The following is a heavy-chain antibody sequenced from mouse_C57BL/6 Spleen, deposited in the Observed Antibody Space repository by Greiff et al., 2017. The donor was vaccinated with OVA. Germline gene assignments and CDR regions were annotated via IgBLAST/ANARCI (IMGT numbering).Heavy chain of an antibody. D-gene: IGHD2-1*01. CDR3: TWNGNTRAWFAY. Sequence: EVQLVESGGGLVQPGGSMKLSCVASGFTFSNYWMNWVRQSPEKGLEWVAQIRLKSDNYATHYAESVKGRFTISRDDSKSSVYLQMNNLRAEDTGIYYCTWNGNTRAWFAYWGQGTLVTVSA. CDR1: GFTFSNYW. CDR2: IRLKSDNYAT. J-gene: IGHJ3*01. V-gene: IGHV6-3*01.